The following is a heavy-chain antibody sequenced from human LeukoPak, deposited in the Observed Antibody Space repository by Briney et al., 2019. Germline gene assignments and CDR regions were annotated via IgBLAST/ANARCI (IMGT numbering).Heavy chain of an antibody. V-gene: IGHV6-1*01. Sequence: SQTLSLTCAISGDSVSSNSAAWNWIRQSPSRGLEWLGRTYYRSKWYNDYAVSVKSRITINPDTSKNQFSLQLNSVTPEDTAVYYCARDPLYCSGSCYSDYFDYWGQGTLVTVSS. CDR3: ARDPLYCSGSCYSDYFDY. CDR2: TYYRSKWYN. CDR1: GDSVSSNSAA. J-gene: IGHJ4*02. D-gene: IGHD2-15*01.